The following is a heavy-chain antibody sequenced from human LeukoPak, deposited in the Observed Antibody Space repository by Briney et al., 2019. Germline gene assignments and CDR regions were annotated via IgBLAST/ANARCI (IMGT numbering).Heavy chain of an antibody. CDR2: IWSDGSNK. CDR3: AREIPGRIAADC. J-gene: IGHJ4*02. D-gene: IGHD2-15*01. V-gene: IGHV3-33*01. Sequence: GGSLRLSCAASGFIFSNDAMHWVRQAPGKGLEWVAFIWSDGSNKYYADSVKGRFTISRDNSEDTLYLQMNSLRVEDTAVYFCAREIPGRIAADCWGQGTLVTVSS. CDR1: GFIFSNDA.